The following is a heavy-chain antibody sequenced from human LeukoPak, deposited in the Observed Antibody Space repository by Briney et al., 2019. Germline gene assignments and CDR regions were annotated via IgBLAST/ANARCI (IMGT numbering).Heavy chain of an antibody. V-gene: IGHV1-3*01. CDR1: SYTFTS. CDR3: ARALDIVALDY. CDR2: INAGNGNT. D-gene: IGHD5-12*01. Sequence: ASVAVSCKASSYTFTSFSWVRQAPGQGLEWMGWINAGNGNTKYSQKFQGRVTITRDTSASTAYMELSSLRSEDTAVYYCARALDIVALDYWGQGTLVTVSS. J-gene: IGHJ4*02.